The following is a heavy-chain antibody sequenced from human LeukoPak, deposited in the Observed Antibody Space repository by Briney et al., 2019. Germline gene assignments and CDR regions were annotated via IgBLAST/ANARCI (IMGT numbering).Heavy chain of an antibody. D-gene: IGHD2-2*01. CDR2: IKHSGST. Sequence: SETLSLTCAVYGGSFSGYYWSWIRQPPGKGLEWIGEIKHSGSTNYNPSLKSRVTISVDTSKNQFSLKLSSVTAADTAVYYCAIGGYCSSTSCYGGFDPWGQGTLVTVSS. CDR1: GGSFSGYY. J-gene: IGHJ5*02. CDR3: AIGGYCSSTSCYGGFDP. V-gene: IGHV4-34*01.